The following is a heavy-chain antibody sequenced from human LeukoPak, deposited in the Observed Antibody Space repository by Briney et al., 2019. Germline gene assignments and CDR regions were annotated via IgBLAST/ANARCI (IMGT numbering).Heavy chain of an antibody. CDR3: AKDASNLVAATAIDS. J-gene: IGHJ4*02. CDR1: GFTFSSYG. D-gene: IGHD2-15*01. Sequence: GGSLRLSCAASGFTFSSYGMHWVRQAPGKGLEGVAFLRYDGSNKDYADSVKGRFTISRDNSKNTLDLEMNSLRAEDTAVYYCAKDASNLVAATAIDSWGQGTLVTVSS. V-gene: IGHV3-30*02. CDR2: LRYDGSNK.